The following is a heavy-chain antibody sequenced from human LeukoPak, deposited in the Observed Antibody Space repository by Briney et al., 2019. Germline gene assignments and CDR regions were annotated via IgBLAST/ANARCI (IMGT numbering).Heavy chain of an antibody. D-gene: IGHD2-15*01. V-gene: IGHV4-38-2*02. CDR2: IYHSGST. CDR1: GYSISSGYY. J-gene: IGHJ4*02. CDR3: ATLPTSLGYCSGGSCYMTEVGFDY. Sequence: PSETLSLTCTVSGYSISSGYYWGWIRQPPGKGLEWIGNIYHSGSTYYNPSLKSRVTISVDTSKNQFSLKLSSVTAADTAVYYCATLPTSLGYCSGGSCYMTEVGFDYWGQGTLVTVSS.